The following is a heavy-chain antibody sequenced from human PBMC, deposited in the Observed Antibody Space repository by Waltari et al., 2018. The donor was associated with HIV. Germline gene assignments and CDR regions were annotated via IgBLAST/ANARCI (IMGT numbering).Heavy chain of an antibody. CDR1: GFSFSGYW. CDR2: INSEGSAT. Sequence: LVESGGGSVQPGKSLKLSCAASGFSFSGYWMHWVRQSRGKGLVWVERINSEGSATNYAGSVQGRFSISRDNRNSVLYLYMNKLRVDDTAVYYCTKEGYAYDFWSGSNSYYGLDVWGQGTTVTVSS. J-gene: IGHJ6*02. CDR3: TKEGYAYDFWSGSNSYYGLDV. D-gene: IGHD3-3*01. V-gene: IGHV3-74*02.